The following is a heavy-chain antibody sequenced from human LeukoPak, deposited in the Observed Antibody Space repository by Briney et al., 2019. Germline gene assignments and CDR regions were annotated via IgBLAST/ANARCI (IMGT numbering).Heavy chain of an antibody. J-gene: IGHJ5*02. CDR3: ARVLLWFGESWGWFDP. CDR1: GGSFSGYY. D-gene: IGHD3-10*01. V-gene: IGHV4-34*01. CDR2: INHSGST. Sequence: SETLSLTCAVYGGSFSGYYWSWIRQPPGKGLEWIGEINHSGSTNHNPSLKSRVTISVDTSKNQFSLKLSSVTAADTAVYYCARVLLWFGESWGWFDPWGQGTLVTVSS.